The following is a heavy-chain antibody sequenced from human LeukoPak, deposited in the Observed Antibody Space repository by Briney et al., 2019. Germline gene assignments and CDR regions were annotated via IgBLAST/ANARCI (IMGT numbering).Heavy chain of an antibody. CDR1: GDSFSSNSAA. V-gene: IGHV6-1*01. Sequence: SQTLSLTCAISGDSFSSNSAAWNWIRQSPSRGLEWLGRTYYRSKLYNEYAVSVKSLITINPDTSKNQFSLQLNSVTPEDTAIYYCARGHYWSFDIWDQGTMVTVSS. D-gene: IGHD2-8*02. CDR3: ARGHYWSFDI. CDR2: TYYRSKLYN. J-gene: IGHJ3*02.